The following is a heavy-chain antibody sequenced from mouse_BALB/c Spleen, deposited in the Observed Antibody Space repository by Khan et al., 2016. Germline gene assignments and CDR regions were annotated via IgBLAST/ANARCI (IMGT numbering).Heavy chain of an antibody. Sequence: GQRKKAGEERGREGEGVKRAGKAAGDALSGHGLPCFHPLPVHGLEWILHIYPGDGDTNYNGKFKGKATLTADKSSSTAYMQLSSLTSEDSAVYFCARGTPFASWGQGTLVTVSA. D-gene: IGHD2-14*01. V-gene: IGHV1-80*01. CDR1: GDALSGHG. J-gene: IGHJ3*01. CDR3: ARGTPFAS. CDR2: IYPGDGDT.